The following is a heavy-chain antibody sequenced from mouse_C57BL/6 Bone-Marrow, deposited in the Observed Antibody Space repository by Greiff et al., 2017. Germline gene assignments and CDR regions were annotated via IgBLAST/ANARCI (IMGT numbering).Heavy chain of an antibody. Sequence: QVHVKQSGPGLVQPSQSLSITCTVSGFSLTSYGVHWVRQSPGKGLEWLGVIWSGGSTDYNAAFISRLSISKDNSKCQVFFKMNSLQADDTARYYCARKLWFAFAYWGQGTLVTVSA. V-gene: IGHV2-2*01. D-gene: IGHD2-2*01. CDR3: ARKLWFAFAY. CDR1: GFSLTSYG. CDR2: IWSGGST. J-gene: IGHJ3*01.